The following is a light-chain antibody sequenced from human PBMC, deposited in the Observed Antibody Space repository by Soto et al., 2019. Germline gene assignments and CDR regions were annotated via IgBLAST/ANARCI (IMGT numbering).Light chain of an antibody. CDR3: KQLNAYPLT. V-gene: IGKV1-9*01. Sequence: DIQFTQSPSFLSASVGDRVPITCRASQGISSYLAWFQQKPGRAHNLLIYGASTLQSGVPSRFSGSGSGTDFTLTISNLQPEDFATYYCKQLNAYPLTFGQGTRLEIK. J-gene: IGKJ5*01. CDR2: GAS. CDR1: QGISSY.